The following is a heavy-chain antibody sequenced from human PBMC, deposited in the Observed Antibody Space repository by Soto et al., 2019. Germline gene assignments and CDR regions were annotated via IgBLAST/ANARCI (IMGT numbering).Heavy chain of an antibody. CDR2: INHSGST. Sequence: QVQLQQWGAGLLKPSETLSLTCAVYGGSFSGYYWSWFRQPPGKGLEWIGEINHSGSTNYNPPLKSRVTISVDTSKNQFSLKLSSVIAADTAVYYCAREGTTPTPDCGGDCYSDAFDIWGQGTMVTVSS. D-gene: IGHD2-21*02. CDR3: AREGTTPTPDCGGDCYSDAFDI. V-gene: IGHV4-34*01. CDR1: GGSFSGYY. J-gene: IGHJ3*02.